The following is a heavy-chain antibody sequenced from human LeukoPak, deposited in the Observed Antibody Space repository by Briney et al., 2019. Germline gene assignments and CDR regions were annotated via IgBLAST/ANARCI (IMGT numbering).Heavy chain of an antibody. CDR2: IYYSGST. V-gene: IGHV4-30-4*02. CDR3: ASGGYCSSTSCYPNWFDP. D-gene: IGHD2-2*01. CDR1: GGSISSGDYY. Sequence: PSETLSLTCTVSGGSISSGDYYWSWIRQPPGKGLEWIGYIYYSGSTYYNPSLKSRVTISIDTSKNQFSLKLSSVTAADTAVYYCASGGYCSSTSCYPNWFDPWGQGTLVTVSS. J-gene: IGHJ5*02.